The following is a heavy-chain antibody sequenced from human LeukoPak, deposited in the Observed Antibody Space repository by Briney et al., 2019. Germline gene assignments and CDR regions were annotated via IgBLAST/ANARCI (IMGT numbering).Heavy chain of an antibody. CDR3: AKSPSGYFFDS. D-gene: IGHD6-13*01. Sequence: SGGSLRLSCAASGFTFITYAMSWVRQAPGKGLEWVSAITGSGGSTDYADSVKGRFTISRDNSKNTLYLQMNSLRAEDTAVYYCAKSPSGYFFDSWGQGTLVTVSS. J-gene: IGHJ4*02. CDR2: ITGSGGST. V-gene: IGHV3-23*01. CDR1: GFTFITYA.